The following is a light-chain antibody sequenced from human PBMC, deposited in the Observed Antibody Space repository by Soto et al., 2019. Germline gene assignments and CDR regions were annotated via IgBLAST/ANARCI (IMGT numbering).Light chain of an antibody. V-gene: IGLV2-8*01. CDR1: RSDVGGYSY. Sequence: QSVLTQPPSASGCPGQSVTISCTGTRSDVGGYSYVSWYQQHPGKAPKLMIYEVNKRPSGVPDRFSGSKSGNTASLTVSGLQAEDEGDYYCSSYSGSNNLGVFGGGTKLTVL. CDR2: EVN. J-gene: IGLJ2*01. CDR3: SSYSGSNNLGV.